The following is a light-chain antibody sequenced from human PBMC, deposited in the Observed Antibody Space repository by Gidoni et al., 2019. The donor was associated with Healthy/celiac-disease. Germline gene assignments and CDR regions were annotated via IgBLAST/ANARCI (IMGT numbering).Light chain of an antibody. V-gene: IGLV2-14*03. Sequence: QSALTPPASVSGSPGQSITISCTGTSRDVGGYNYVSWYQQPQGKAPKRMIYDVSNRPSGVANRCSGSKSGSTASLTISGLEAEDEADYYCSSYTSSSTLEVFGGGTKLTVL. CDR2: DVS. J-gene: IGLJ3*02. CDR1: SRDVGGYNY. CDR3: SSYTSSSTLEV.